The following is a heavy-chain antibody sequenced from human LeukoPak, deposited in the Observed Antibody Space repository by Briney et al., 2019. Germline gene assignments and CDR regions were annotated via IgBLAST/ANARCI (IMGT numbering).Heavy chain of an antibody. Sequence: GGSLRLSCAASGFTFSSYAMSWVRQAPGKGLEWVSAISGSGGSTYYADSVKGRFTISRDNSKNTLYLQMNSLRAEDTAVYYCARLYYDYVWGSLYYFDYWGQGTLVTVSS. CDR3: ARLYYDYVWGSLYYFDY. D-gene: IGHD3-16*01. V-gene: IGHV3-23*01. J-gene: IGHJ4*02. CDR1: GFTFSSYA. CDR2: ISGSGGST.